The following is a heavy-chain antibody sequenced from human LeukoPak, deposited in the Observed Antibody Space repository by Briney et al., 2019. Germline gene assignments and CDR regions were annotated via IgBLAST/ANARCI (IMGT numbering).Heavy chain of an antibody. J-gene: IGHJ4*02. V-gene: IGHV3-30*18. Sequence: TGRSLKLSCAASGFTFSSYGMHWVRQAPGKGLDSVAVISYDGSNKYYADSVKGRFTISRDNSKNTLYLQMNSLRAEDTAVYNSAKDSSRLNYYFDYWGQGTLATASS. CDR2: ISYDGSNK. CDR3: AKDSSRLNYYFDY. D-gene: IGHD6-13*01. CDR1: GFTFSSYG.